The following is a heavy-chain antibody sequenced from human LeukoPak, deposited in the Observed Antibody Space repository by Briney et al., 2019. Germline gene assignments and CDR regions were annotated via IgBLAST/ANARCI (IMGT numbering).Heavy chain of an antibody. J-gene: IGHJ4*02. CDR1: GFTFSSYG. D-gene: IGHD6-13*01. V-gene: IGHV3-30*18. CDR2: ISYDGSNK. CDR3: AKCRGVAAALQTGFDY. Sequence: GGSLRLSCAASGFTFSSYGMHRVRQAPGKGLEWVAVISYDGSNKYYADSVKGRFTISRDNSKNTLYLQMNSLRAEDTAVYYCAKCRGVAAALQTGFDYWGQGTLVTVSS.